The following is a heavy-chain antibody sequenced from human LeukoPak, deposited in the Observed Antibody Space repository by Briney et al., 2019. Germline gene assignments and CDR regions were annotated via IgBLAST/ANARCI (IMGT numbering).Heavy chain of an antibody. CDR2: IYYSGST. J-gene: IGHJ6*03. V-gene: IGHV4-30-4*02. CDR1: GGSISSGDYY. Sequence: SETLSLTCTVSGGSISSGDYYWSWIRQPPGKGLEWIGYIYYSGSTYYNPSLKSRVTISVDTSKNQFSLKLSSVTAADTAVYYCARSPSVLRFLEWAPHYCYMDVWGKGTTVTVSS. D-gene: IGHD3-3*01. CDR3: ARSPSVLRFLEWAPHYCYMDV.